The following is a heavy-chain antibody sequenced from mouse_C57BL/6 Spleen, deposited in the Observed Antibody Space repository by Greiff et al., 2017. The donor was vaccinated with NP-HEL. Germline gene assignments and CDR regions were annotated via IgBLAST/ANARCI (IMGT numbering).Heavy chain of an antibody. CDR2: ISSGGSYT. CDR1: GFTFSSYG. V-gene: IGHV5-6*01. J-gene: IGHJ4*01. CDR3: ARQGDYYAMDY. Sequence: EVHLVESGGDLVKPGGSLKLSCAASGFTFSSYGMSWVRQTPDKRLEWVATISSGGSYTYYPDSVKGRFTISRDNAKNTLYLQMSSLKSEDTAMYYCARQGDYYAMDYWGQGTSVTVSS.